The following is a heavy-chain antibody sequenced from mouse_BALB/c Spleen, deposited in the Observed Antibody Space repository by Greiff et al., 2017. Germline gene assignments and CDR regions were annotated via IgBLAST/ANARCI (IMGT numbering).Heavy chain of an antibody. CDR2: IRSKANNHES. D-gene: IGHD4-1*01. CDR3: CRKLGRDEFAY. CDR1: GFTFTDAW. V-gene: IGHV6-6*01. Sequence: EVQLQESGAGLVQPGGSMKLSCAASGFTFTDAWMDWVRQSPEKGLEWVAEIRSKANNHESYYAESVKGRLTISREDSKSSVYLKMHSLRAEDAGVYYCCRKLGRDEFAYWGQGTLVTVSA. J-gene: IGHJ3*01.